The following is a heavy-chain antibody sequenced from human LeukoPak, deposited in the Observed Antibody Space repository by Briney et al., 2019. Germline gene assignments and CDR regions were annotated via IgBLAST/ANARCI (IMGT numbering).Heavy chain of an antibody. V-gene: IGHV6-1*01. D-gene: IGHD1-26*01. Sequence: SRALSLTCAISGDSVSSNSATWTWIRPSPSRGLEWRGRTYYRSKWFSDYAVSVKSRTTFNPDTSKNQLSLQLNSVTPEDTAVYYCARGSGSYYAFDIWGQGTMVTVSS. CDR1: GDSVSSNSAT. CDR2: TYYRSKWFS. CDR3: ARGSGSYYAFDI. J-gene: IGHJ3*02.